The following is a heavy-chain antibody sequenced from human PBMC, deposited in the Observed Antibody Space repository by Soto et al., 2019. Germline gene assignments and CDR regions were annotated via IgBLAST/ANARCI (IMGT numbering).Heavy chain of an antibody. CDR1: EFRFSSYA. V-gene: IGHV3-23*01. J-gene: IGHJ4*02. CDR3: VKPVDYIKFYFDY. CDR2: ISSSGGAT. Sequence: EVQLLESGGGLVQPGGSLRLSCAASEFRFSSYAMNWVRQAPGKGMEWVSGISSSGGATFYADSVKGRVTISRDNSKSMLYLEMNSLTAEDTAVYYCVKPVDYIKFYFDYWGQGTLGTVSS. D-gene: IGHD2-15*01.